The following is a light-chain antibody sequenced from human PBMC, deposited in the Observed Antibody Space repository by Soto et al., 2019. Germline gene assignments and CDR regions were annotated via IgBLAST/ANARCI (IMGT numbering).Light chain of an antibody. CDR2: GAY. V-gene: IGKV3-15*01. CDR3: QQYNSYPLT. CDR1: QSVSSN. Sequence: EIVMTQSPATLSVSPGERATLSCRASQSVSSNVAWYQQKPGQAPRLLIYGAYTRAAGVPARFSGSGSGTEFTLTISSLQPDDFATYYCQQYNSYPLTFGGGTKVDIK. J-gene: IGKJ4*01.